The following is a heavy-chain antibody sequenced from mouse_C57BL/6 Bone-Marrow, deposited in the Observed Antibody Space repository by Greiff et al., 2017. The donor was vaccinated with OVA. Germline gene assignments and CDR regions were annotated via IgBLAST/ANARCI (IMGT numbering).Heavy chain of an antibody. D-gene: IGHD1-1*01. J-gene: IGHJ4*01. CDR2: IYPRDGST. CDR1: GYTFTSYD. CDR3: ARLDHYYGSIYAMDY. V-gene: IGHV1-85*01. Sequence: QVQLKESGPELVKPGASVKLSCKASGYTFTSYDINWVKQRPGQGLEWIGWIYPRDGSTKYNEKFKGKATLTVDTSSSTAYMELHSLTSEDSAVYFCARLDHYYGSIYAMDYWGQGTSVTVSS.